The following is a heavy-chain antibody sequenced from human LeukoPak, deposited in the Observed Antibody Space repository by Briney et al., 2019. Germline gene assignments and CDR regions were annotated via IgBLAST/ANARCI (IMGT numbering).Heavy chain of an antibody. CDR1: GGSISSYY. V-gene: IGHV4-59*01. CDR2: IYYSGST. Sequence: SETLSLTCTVSGGSISSYYWSWIRQPPGKGLEWIGYIYYSGSTNYNPSLKSRVTISVDTSKNQFSLKLSSVTAADTAVYYCTREYYYDSSGYPDAFDIWGQGTMVTVSS. D-gene: IGHD3-22*01. CDR3: TREYYYDSSGYPDAFDI. J-gene: IGHJ3*02.